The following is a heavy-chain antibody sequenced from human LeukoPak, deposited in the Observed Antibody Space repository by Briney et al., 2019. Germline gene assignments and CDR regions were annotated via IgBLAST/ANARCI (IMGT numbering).Heavy chain of an antibody. D-gene: IGHD2-2*01. J-gene: IGHJ5*02. CDR3: AREVGQLLTPKYNWFDP. V-gene: IGHV1-46*03. CDR2: INPSGGST. Sequence: ASVKVSCKASGYTFTSYYMHWVRQAPGQGPEWMGIINPSGGSTSYAQKFQGRVTMTRDTSTSTIYMELSSLRSEDTAVYYCAREVGQLLTPKYNWFDPWGQGTLVTVSS. CDR1: GYTFTSYY.